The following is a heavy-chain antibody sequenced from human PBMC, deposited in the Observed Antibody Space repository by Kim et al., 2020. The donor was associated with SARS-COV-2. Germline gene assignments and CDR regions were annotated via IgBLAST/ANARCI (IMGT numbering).Heavy chain of an antibody. V-gene: IGHV4-59*08. J-gene: IGHJ3*02. CDR3: ARRSHPLGGGGFDI. Sequence: NPSHKSRVTISVDTSKTQFARSLSTVAAADTAVYYCARRSHPLGGGGFDIWGQGTMVTVSS. D-gene: IGHD2-15*01.